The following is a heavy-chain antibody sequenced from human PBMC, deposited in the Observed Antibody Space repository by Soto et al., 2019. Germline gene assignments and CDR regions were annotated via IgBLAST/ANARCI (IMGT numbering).Heavy chain of an antibody. D-gene: IGHD3-3*01. J-gene: IGHJ4*02. CDR1: GFTFSSYA. CDR2: ISGSGGST. CDR3: AKAFDFWSGYPSPNIDY. Sequence: GGSLRLSCAASGFTFSSYAMSWVRQAPGKGLEWVSAISGSGGSTYYADSVKGRFTISRDNSKNTLYLQMNSLRAEDTAVYYCAKAFDFWSGYPSPNIDYWGQGTLVTVAS. V-gene: IGHV3-23*01.